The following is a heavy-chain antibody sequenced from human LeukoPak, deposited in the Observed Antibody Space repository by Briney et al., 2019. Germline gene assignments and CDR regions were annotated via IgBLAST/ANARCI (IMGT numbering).Heavy chain of an antibody. CDR2: IVVGGGNK. CDR1: GFTFTSSA. J-gene: IGHJ4*02. V-gene: IGHV1-58*01. D-gene: IGHD1-7*01. CDR3: AAVNWNSNFDY. Sequence: GAAVKVSCKASGFTFTSSALQWVWHPRAQRLEWRGGIVVGGGNKNYAQKFQERVTITRDMSTSTAYMELSSLRSEDTAVYYCAAVNWNSNFDYWGQGTLVTVSS.